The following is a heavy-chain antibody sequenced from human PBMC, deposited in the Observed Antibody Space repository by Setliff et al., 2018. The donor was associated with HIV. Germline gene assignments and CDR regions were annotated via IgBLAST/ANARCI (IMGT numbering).Heavy chain of an antibody. Sequence: SVKVSCKASGGTFSSYAISWVRQAPGQGLEWMGRIIPIFGTPNYAQKFQGRVTLTRNSSKRTAYMALSSLRYEDTAVYYCTRGPWGYDFWNGPSPMEVWGQGTTVTVSS. CDR3: TRGPWGYDFWNGPSPMEV. V-gene: IGHV1-69*05. CDR1: GGTFSSYA. J-gene: IGHJ6*02. D-gene: IGHD3-3*01. CDR2: IIPIFGTP.